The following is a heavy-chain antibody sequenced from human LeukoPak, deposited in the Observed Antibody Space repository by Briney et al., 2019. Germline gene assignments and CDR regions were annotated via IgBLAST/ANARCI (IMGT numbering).Heavy chain of an antibody. CDR1: GFTVSSNY. J-gene: IGHJ4*02. CDR2: IYSGGST. CDR3: ARDVRGATDY. V-gene: IGHV3-66*01. Sequence: GGSLRLSCAASGFTVSSNYMSWVRQAPGKGLEWVSVIYSGGSTYYAGSVKGRFTISRDNSKNTLYLQMNSLRAEDTAVYYCARDVRGATDYWGQGTLVTVSS. D-gene: IGHD5-24*01.